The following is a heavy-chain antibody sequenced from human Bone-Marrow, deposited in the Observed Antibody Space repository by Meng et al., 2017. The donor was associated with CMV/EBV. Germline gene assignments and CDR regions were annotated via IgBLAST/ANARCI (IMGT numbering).Heavy chain of an antibody. Sequence: LSLTCAASGFTFSDYYMSWIRQAPGKGLEWVSYISGSGGSTYYADSVKGRFTISRDNSKNTLYLQMNSLRAEDTAVYYCAKVTGYCSSTSCLLYYFDYWGQGTLVTVSS. CDR3: AKVTGYCSSTSCLLYYFDY. CDR2: ISGSGGST. CDR1: GFTFSDYY. D-gene: IGHD2-2*01. J-gene: IGHJ4*02. V-gene: IGHV3-23*01.